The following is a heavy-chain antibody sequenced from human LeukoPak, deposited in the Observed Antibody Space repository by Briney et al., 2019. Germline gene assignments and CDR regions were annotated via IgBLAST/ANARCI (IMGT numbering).Heavy chain of an antibody. Sequence: GGSLRLSCAASGFTFSSYSMNWVRQAPGKGLEWVSSISSSSSYIYYADSVKGRFTISRDNAKNSLYLQMNSLRAEDTAVYYCARESEWFGELPNAFDIWGQGTMVTASS. CDR1: GFTFSSYS. CDR2: ISSSSSYI. V-gene: IGHV3-21*01. J-gene: IGHJ3*02. D-gene: IGHD3-10*01. CDR3: ARESEWFGELPNAFDI.